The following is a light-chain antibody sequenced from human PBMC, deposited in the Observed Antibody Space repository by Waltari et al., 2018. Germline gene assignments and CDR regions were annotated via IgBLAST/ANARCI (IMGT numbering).Light chain of an antibody. CDR1: SSNIGSNF. V-gene: IGLV1-47*01. CDR3: ATWDDSLSAWV. CDR2: RKN. Sequence: QSVLTQPPSASGPPGQRATLSCSGRSSNIGSNFVYWYQQLPGTAPKLLIYRKNQRPSGVPDRFSGSKSGTSASLAISGLRSEDEADYYCATWDDSLSAWVFGGGTKLTVL. J-gene: IGLJ3*02.